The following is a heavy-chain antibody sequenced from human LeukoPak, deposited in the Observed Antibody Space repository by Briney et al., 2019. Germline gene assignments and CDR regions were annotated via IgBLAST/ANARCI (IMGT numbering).Heavy chain of an antibody. J-gene: IGHJ4*02. D-gene: IGHD7-27*01. V-gene: IGHV3-53*01. CDR1: GFTVSSNY. CDR2: IYSGGNT. CDR3: ARESTTDGDF. Sequence: GSLILPCAASGFTVSSNYMNWVRQAPGRGLEWLSVIYSGGNTYYAGSVKGRFTISRDNSKNTLYLQMNSLRAEDTAVYYCARESTTDGDFWGQGTLVTVSS.